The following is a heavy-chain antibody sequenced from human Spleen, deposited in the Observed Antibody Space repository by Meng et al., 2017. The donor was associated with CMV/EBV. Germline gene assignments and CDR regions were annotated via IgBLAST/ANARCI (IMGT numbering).Heavy chain of an antibody. V-gene: IGHV4-31*03. CDR2: IYYSGSS. J-gene: IGHJ4*02. D-gene: IGHD6-6*01. CDR1: GGSTGSGDAD. CDR3: ARDGTARPGFDY. Sequence: TVAGGSTGSGDADWTWIRQRPGKGLEWIGYIYYSGSSYYNPSLKSRLTISVDTSKNQISLKLTAVTAADTAVYDCARDGTARPGFDYWGQGTLVTVSS.